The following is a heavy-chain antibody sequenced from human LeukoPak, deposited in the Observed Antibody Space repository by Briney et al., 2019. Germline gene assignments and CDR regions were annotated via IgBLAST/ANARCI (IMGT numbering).Heavy chain of an antibody. CDR1: GFTFSNYW. CDR3: ARGVTTDY. V-gene: IGHV3-7*01. D-gene: IGHD4-17*01. Sequence: GGSLRLSCVASGFTFSNYWMSWVRQAPEKGLEWVANIKQDGSEKYYVDSVKGRFTISRDNAKNSLYLQMNSLRAEDTAVYYCARGVTTDYWGQGGTLVTVSS. J-gene: IGHJ4*02. CDR2: IKQDGSEK.